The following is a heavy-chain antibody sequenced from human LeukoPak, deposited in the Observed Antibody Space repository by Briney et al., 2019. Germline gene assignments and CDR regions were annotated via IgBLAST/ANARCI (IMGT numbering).Heavy chain of an antibody. CDR2: IYYSGST. CDR3: ARQRLNRLRYFDWLLSGIIDY. CDR1: GGSISSYY. J-gene: IGHJ4*02. V-gene: IGHV4-59*01. Sequence: SETLSLTCTVSGGSISSYYWSWIRQPPGKGLEWIGYIYYSGSTNYNPSLKSRVTISVDTSKNQFSLKLSSVTAADTAVYYCARQRLNRLRYFDWLLSGIIDYWGQGTLVTVSS. D-gene: IGHD3-9*01.